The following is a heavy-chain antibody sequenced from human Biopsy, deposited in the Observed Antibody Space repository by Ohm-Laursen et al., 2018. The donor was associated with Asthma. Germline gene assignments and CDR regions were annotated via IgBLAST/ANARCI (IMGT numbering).Heavy chain of an antibody. CDR3: ARCQVGYSSGWSLLLKKIYYSGMDV. D-gene: IGHD6-19*01. Sequence: SSVKVSCKALGGTFSNFAISWVRQAPGQGLEWLGGIMTVFGTTNYAQKFQGRVTITADESTSTAYMEVTSLRSEDTAIYYCARCQVGYSSGWSLLLKKIYYSGMDVWGQGTAVTVS. J-gene: IGHJ6*02. V-gene: IGHV1-69*01. CDR1: GGTFSNFA. CDR2: IMTVFGTT.